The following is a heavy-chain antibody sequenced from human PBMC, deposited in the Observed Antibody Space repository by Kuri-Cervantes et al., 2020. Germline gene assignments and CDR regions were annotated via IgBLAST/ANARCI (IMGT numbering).Heavy chain of an antibody. D-gene: IGHD5-18*01. CDR1: GFTFSSYA. Sequence: GESLKISCAASGFTFSSYAMHWVRQAPGKGLEWVAVISYDGSNKYYADSVKGRFTISRDNSKNTLYLQMNSLRAEDTAVYYCASEGAAMAGGYFDYWGQGTLVTVSS. J-gene: IGHJ4*02. CDR2: ISYDGSNK. V-gene: IGHV3-30-3*01. CDR3: ASEGAAMAGGYFDY.